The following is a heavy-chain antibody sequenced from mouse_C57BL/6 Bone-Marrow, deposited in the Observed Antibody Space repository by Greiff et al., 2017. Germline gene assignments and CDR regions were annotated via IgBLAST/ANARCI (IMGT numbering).Heavy chain of an antibody. CDR2: IYPSDSET. CDR1: GYTFTSYW. J-gene: IGHJ4*01. D-gene: IGHD2-2*01. V-gene: IGHV1-61*01. Sequence: VQLQQPGAELVRPGSSVKLSCKASGYTFTSYWMDWVKQRPGQGLEWIGNIYPSDSETHYNQKFKDKATLTVDKSSSTAYMQLSSLTSEDSAVYYCARSGLRRDYARDYWGQGTSVTVSS. CDR3: ARSGLRRDYARDY.